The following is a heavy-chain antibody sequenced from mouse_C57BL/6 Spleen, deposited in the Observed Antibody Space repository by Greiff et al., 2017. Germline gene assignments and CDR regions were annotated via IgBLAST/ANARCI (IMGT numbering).Heavy chain of an antibody. CDR1: GFTFSSYA. J-gene: IGHJ3*01. CDR2: ISDGGSYT. CDR3: ARDHNMRDWFAY. V-gene: IGHV5-4*01. D-gene: IGHD2-3*01. Sequence: EVQGVESGGGLVKPGGSLKLSCAASGFTFSSYAMSWVRQTPEKRLEWVATISDGGSYTYYPDNVKGRFTFSIANARNNQYLQMSHLKSEDTDMYYCARDHNMRDWFAYWGQGTLVTVSA.